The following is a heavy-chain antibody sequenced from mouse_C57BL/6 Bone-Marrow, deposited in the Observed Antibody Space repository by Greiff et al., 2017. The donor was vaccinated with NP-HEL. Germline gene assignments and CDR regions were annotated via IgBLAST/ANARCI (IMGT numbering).Heavy chain of an antibody. Sequence: VMLQQSGAELARPGASVKMSCKASGYTFTSYTMHWVKQRPGQGLEWIGYINPSSGYTKYNQKFKDKATLTADKSSSTAYMQLSSLTSEDSAVYYCANYDYPWFAYWGQGTLVTVSA. CDR3: ANYDYPWFAY. J-gene: IGHJ3*01. D-gene: IGHD2-4*01. CDR1: GYTFTSYT. CDR2: INPSSGYT. V-gene: IGHV1-4*01.